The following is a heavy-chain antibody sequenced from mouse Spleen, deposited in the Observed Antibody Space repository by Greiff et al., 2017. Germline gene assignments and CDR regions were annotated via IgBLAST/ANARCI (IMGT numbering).Heavy chain of an antibody. D-gene: IGHD2-13*01. J-gene: IGHJ2*01. CDR3: TTRSYYGDPFDY. CDR1: GFNIKDDY. Sequence: VQLQQSGAELVRPGASVKLSCTASGFNIKDDYMHWVKQRPEQGLEWIGWIDPENGDTEYASKFQGKATITADTSSNTAYLQLSSLTSEDTAVYYCTTRSYYGDPFDYWGQGTTLTVSS. V-gene: IGHV14-4*01. CDR2: IDPENGDT.